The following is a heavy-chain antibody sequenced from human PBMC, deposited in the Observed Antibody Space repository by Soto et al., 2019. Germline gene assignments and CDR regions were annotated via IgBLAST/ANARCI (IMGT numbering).Heavy chain of an antibody. CDR2: ISAYNGNT. Sequence: ASVKVSCKASGYTFTSYGISWVRQAPGQGLEWMGWISAYNGNTNYAQKLQGRVTMTTDTSTSTAYMELRSLGSDDTAVYYCARGWGGSGSPYYFDYWGQGTLVTVSS. CDR1: GYTFTSYG. D-gene: IGHD3-10*01. V-gene: IGHV1-18*01. J-gene: IGHJ4*02. CDR3: ARGWGGSGSPYYFDY.